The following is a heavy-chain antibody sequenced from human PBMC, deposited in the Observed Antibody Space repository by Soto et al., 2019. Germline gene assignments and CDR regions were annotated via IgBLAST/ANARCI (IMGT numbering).Heavy chain of an antibody. V-gene: IGHV1-69*13. J-gene: IGHJ4*02. CDR3: ARDDEYCSGGSCYPYDY. Sequence: SVKVSCKASGGTFSSYAISWVRQAPGQGLEWMGGIIPIFGTANYAQKFQGRVTITADESTSTAYMELSSLRSEDTAVYYRARDDEYCSGGSCYPYDYWGQGTLVTVSS. D-gene: IGHD2-15*01. CDR2: IIPIFGTA. CDR1: GGTFSSYA.